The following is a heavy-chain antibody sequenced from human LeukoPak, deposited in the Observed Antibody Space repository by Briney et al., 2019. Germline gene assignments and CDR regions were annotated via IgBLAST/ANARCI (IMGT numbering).Heavy chain of an antibody. CDR2: ITSTSTYI. Sequence: GGSLRLSCAASGFTFSSYTFNCVRQAPGEGLECVASITSTSTYIYYADSVQGRFAVSRDNAKNSLSLQMHSLRADDTAVFYCVRRGPNNSGLDYWGQGTLVTVSS. CDR3: VRRGPNNSGLDY. CDR1: GFTFSSYT. D-gene: IGHD5-12*01. J-gene: IGHJ4*02. V-gene: IGHV3-21*01.